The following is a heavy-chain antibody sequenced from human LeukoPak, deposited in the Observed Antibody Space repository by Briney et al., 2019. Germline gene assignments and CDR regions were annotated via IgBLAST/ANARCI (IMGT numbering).Heavy chain of an antibody. Sequence: PSQTLSLTCTVSGGCISSGSYYWSWIRQPAGKGLEWIGRIYTSGSTNYNPSLKSRVTISVDTSKNQFSLKLSSVTAADTAVYYCARGGAAVVVAATKDPGWFDPWGQGTLVTVSS. CDR1: GGCISSGSYY. V-gene: IGHV4-61*02. J-gene: IGHJ5*02. CDR2: IYTSGST. D-gene: IGHD2-15*01. CDR3: ARGGAAVVVAATKDPGWFDP.